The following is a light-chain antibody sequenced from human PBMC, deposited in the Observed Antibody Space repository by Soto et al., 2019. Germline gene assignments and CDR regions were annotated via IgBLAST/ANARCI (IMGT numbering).Light chain of an antibody. Sequence: QAVVTQEPSLTVSPGGTVTLTCASSTGVVTSGHYPYWFQQKPGQAPTTLIYDTSNKDPWTPARFSGSLNGGKAALTLVGAQPEDEADFYCLPCYNGARVFGGGTKLTVL. CDR3: LPCYNGARV. CDR1: TGVVTSGHY. CDR2: DTS. V-gene: IGLV7-46*02. J-gene: IGLJ3*02.